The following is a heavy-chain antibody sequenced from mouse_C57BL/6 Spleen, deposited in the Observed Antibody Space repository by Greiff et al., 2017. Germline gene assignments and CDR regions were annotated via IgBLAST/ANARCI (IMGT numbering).Heavy chain of an antibody. D-gene: IGHD1-1*01. CDR1: GYTFTSYT. J-gene: IGHJ1*03. CDR3: ARGLLLRYFDV. CDR2: INPSSGYT. V-gene: IGHV1-4*01. Sequence: VKLQESGAELARPGASVKMSCKASGYTFTSYTMHWVKQRPGQGLEWIGYINPSSGYTKYNQKFKDKATLTADKSSSTAYMQLSSLTSEDSAVYYCARGLLLRYFDVWGTGTTVTVSS.